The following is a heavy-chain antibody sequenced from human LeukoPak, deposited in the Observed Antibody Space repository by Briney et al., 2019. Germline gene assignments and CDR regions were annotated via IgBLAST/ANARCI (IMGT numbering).Heavy chain of an antibody. Sequence: GRSLRLSCAASGVTFSSYGMHWVRQAPGKGLEWVAVISYDGSNKYYADSVKGRFTISRDNSKNTLYLQMNSLRAEDTAVYYCAKEGDYGSGSYYLYYYYYYGMDVWGKGTTVTVSS. CDR2: ISYDGSNK. CDR3: AKEGDYGSGSYYLYYYYYYGMDV. J-gene: IGHJ6*04. CDR1: GVTFSSYG. V-gene: IGHV3-30*18. D-gene: IGHD3-10*01.